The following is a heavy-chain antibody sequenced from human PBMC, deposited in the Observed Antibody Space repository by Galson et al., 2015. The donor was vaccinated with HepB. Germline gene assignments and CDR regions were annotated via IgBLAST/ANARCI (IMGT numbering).Heavy chain of an antibody. Sequence: SLRLSCAGSRFTFSSYAMHWVRQAPGKGLEWVAIISYDGSNKYYADSVKGRLTISRDNSKNTLYLQMNSLRAEDTAVYYCARDKSLYGDYGLDYWGQGTLVTVSS. D-gene: IGHD4-17*01. J-gene: IGHJ4*02. V-gene: IGHV3-30-3*01. CDR1: RFTFSSYA. CDR2: ISYDGSNK. CDR3: ARDKSLYGDYGLDY.